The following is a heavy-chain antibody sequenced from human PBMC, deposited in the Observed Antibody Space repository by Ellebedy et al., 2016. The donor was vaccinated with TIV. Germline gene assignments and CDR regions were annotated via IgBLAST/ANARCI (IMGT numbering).Heavy chain of an antibody. Sequence: GESLKISCVASGFTFSYYAMSWVRQTPGRGLEWVSGFSSSGDRTDYAASVKGRFTISRDNSKNMLYLQMNSLRDEDTAVYYCAKSLFGVATYFDFWGQGTLVTVSS. V-gene: IGHV3-23*01. J-gene: IGHJ4*02. CDR3: AKSLFGVATYFDF. D-gene: IGHD3-3*01. CDR1: GFTFSYYA. CDR2: FSSSGDRT.